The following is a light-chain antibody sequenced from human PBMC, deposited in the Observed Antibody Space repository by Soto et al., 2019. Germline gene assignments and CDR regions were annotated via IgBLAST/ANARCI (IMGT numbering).Light chain of an antibody. V-gene: IGKV3-20*01. CDR1: QSVDSRY. Sequence: ETVLMQSPGTLSLSPGEGATLSCRASQSVDSRYLAWYQQRPGQAPRLLISATSTRASGIPDRFSGSGSGTDFTLTISRLEPEDFAVYYCQQYATAPYTFGRGTTLEF. CDR2: ATS. CDR3: QQYATAPYT. J-gene: IGKJ2*01.